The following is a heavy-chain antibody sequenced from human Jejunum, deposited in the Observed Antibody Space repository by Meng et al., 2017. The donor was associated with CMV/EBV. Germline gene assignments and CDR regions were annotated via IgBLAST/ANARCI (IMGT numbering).Heavy chain of an antibody. J-gene: IGHJ4*02. D-gene: IGHD7-27*01. CDR1: GDSLSSTFFY. CDR3: ARDGSDNWGNFDY. V-gene: IGHV4-39*07. CDR2: INYGGRT. Sequence: QLQLQESGPGLVKPSETLSLICTVSGDSLSSTFFYWGWIRQPPGKGLEWIGNINYGGRTYYHPSLNSRVTMSVDTSRNQFSLELSSVTAADTAVYYCARDGSDNWGNFDYWGQGSLVTVSS.